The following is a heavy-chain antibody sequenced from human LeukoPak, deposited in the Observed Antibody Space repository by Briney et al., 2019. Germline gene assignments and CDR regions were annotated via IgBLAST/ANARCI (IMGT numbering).Heavy chain of an antibody. V-gene: IGHV3-30-3*01. CDR2: ISYDGSNK. CDR3: ARGVAAAGTAYYYYYGMDV. CDR1: GFTFSSYA. J-gene: IGHJ6*02. Sequence: GGSLRLSCAASGFTFSSYAMRWVRQAPGKGLEWVAVISYDGSNKYYADSVKGRFTISRDNSKNTLYLQMNSLRAEDTAVYYCARGVAAAGTAYYYYYGMDVWGQGTTVTVSS. D-gene: IGHD6-13*01.